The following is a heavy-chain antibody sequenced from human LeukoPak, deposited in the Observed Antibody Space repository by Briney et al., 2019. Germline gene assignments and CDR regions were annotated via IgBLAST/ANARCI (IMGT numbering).Heavy chain of an antibody. CDR3: ARAVIQLIWFDP. D-gene: IGHD1-1*01. Sequence: GASVKVSCKASGYTFTSYYMHWVRQAPGQGREWMGIINPSGGSTSYAQKFQGRVTMTRDMSTSTVYMELSSLRSEDTAVYYCARAVIQLIWFDPWGQGTLVTVSS. V-gene: IGHV1-46*01. J-gene: IGHJ5*02. CDR2: INPSGGST. CDR1: GYTFTSYY.